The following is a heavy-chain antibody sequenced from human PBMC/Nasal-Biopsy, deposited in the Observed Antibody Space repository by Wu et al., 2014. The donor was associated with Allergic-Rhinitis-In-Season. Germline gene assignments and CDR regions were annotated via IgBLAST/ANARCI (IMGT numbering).Heavy chain of an antibody. CDR2: ITDTGRSS. CDR3: AREGMVQGELDYYYYGMDV. Sequence: LRLSCAASGFGFSNLWMHWVRQAPGEGLMWIADITDTGRSSKYEDSVRGRFTISRDNVRNTLYLQMDSLRDEDTAVYYCAREGMVQGELDYYYYGMDVWGQGTTVTVSS. CDR1: GFGFSNLW. J-gene: IGHJ6*02. V-gene: IGHV3-74*01. D-gene: IGHD3-10*01.